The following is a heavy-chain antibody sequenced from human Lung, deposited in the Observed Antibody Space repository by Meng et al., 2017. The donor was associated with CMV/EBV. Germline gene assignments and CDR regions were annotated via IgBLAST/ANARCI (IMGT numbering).Heavy chain of an antibody. D-gene: IGHD1-26*01. CDR2: IDDSGST. J-gene: IGHJ4*02. CDR3: ARGKQDAWELLAY. V-gene: IGHV4-4*02. CDR1: GVSISSNIR. Sequence: QVQLQESGPGLVKPSGTLSLNCGVSGVSISSNIRWTWVRQPPGKGLEWIGDIDDSGSTNYNPSLNSRISISLDKSRNHFSLKVNSVTAADTAVYYCARGKQDAWELLAYWGQGALVTVSS.